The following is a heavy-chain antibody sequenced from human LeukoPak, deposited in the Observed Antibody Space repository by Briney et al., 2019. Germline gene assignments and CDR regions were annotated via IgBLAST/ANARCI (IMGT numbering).Heavy chain of an antibody. D-gene: IGHD2-2*01. V-gene: IGHV3-11*03. CDR3: AAGYQQLIYYYGMDV. J-gene: IGHJ6*02. Sequence: GGSLRLSCAASGFTFSDYYMSWIRQAPGKGLEWVSYISSSSSYTNYADSVKGRFTISRDNAKNSLYLQMNSLRAEDTAVYYCAAGYQQLIYYYGMDVWGQGTTVTVSS. CDR2: ISSSSSYT. CDR1: GFTFSDYY.